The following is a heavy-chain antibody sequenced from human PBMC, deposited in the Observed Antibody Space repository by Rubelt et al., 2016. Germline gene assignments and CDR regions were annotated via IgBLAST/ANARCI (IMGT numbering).Heavy chain of an antibody. V-gene: IGHV4-39*07. CDR3: ARGRWDNWFDP. CDR2: INHSGST. D-gene: IGHD4-23*01. Sequence: QLQLQESGPGLVKPSETLSLTCTVSGGSISSSSYYWGWIRQPPGKGLEWIAEINHSGSTNYNPSLKSRVTMSVDMSRNHCTRRVTSGTAAETAVYYGARGRWDNWFDPWGQGTLVTVSS. J-gene: IGHJ5*02. CDR1: GGSISSSSYY.